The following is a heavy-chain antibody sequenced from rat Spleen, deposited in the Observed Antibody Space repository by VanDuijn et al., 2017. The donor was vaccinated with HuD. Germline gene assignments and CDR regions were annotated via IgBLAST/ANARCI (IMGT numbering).Heavy chain of an antibody. J-gene: IGHJ2*01. CDR3: GRHYHTSYIYFDY. CDR2: IIYDGSGT. V-gene: IGHV5S10*01. CDR1: GFTFTDYN. D-gene: IGHD1-2*01. Sequence: EVQLVESGGGLVQPGRSLKLSCAASGFTFTDYNMAWVRQAPKKGLEWVATIIYDGSGTYYRDSVKGRFTISRDNAKSTLYLQMDSLRSEDTATYYCGRHYHTSYIYFDYWGQGVMVTVSS.